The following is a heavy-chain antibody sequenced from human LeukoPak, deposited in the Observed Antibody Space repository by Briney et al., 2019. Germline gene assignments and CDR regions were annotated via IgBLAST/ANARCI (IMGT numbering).Heavy chain of an antibody. CDR2: MYPGDSDT. J-gene: IGHJ4*02. CDR3: AASTYGSGAYVGFDS. CDR1: GYTFTNYW. D-gene: IGHD3-10*01. V-gene: IGHV5-51*01. Sequence: GESLKISCRAAGYTFTNYWIGWVRQMPGKGLEWMGIMYPGDSDTRYSPSFQGQVTLSADKSISTAYLQWSSLKASDTAMYYCAASTYGSGAYVGFDSWGQGTLSPSPQ.